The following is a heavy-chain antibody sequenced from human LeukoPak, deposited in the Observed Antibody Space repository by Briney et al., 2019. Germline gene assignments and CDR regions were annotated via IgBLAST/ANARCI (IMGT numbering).Heavy chain of an antibody. CDR1: GGSFSGYY. J-gene: IGHJ4*02. D-gene: IGHD4-17*01. CDR2: INHSGST. CDR3: AKGYGDPIFDY. V-gene: IGHV4-34*01. Sequence: SETLSLTCAVYGGSFSGYYWSWIRQPPGKGLEWIGEINHSGSTNYNPSLKSRVTISVDTSKNQFSLKLSSVTAADTAVYYCAKGYGDPIFDYWGQGTLVTVSS.